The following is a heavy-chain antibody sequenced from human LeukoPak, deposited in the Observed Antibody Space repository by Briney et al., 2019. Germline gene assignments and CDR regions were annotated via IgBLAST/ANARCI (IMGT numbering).Heavy chain of an antibody. J-gene: IGHJ4*02. CDR3: ARDSVITTTGYYFDY. Sequence: GGSLRLSCAASGFTFSSYWMHWVRQVPGKGLVWVARINEHGSITDYADSVKGRFTISRDNSKNTLYLQMNSLRAEDTAVYYCARDSVITTTGYYFDYWGQGTLVTVSS. V-gene: IGHV3-74*01. D-gene: IGHD3-22*01. CDR1: GFTFSSYW. CDR2: INEHGSIT.